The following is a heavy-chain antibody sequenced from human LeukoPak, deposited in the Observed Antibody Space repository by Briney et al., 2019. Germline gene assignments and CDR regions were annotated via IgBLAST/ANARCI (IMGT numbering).Heavy chain of an antibody. CDR1: GYTFTNYW. CDR2: IYPGDSDT. V-gene: IGHV5-51*01. Sequence: PRESLKISCTGSGYTFTNYWIAWVRHMPGKGLEWMGAIYPGDSDTRYTPSFQGQVTISADKSSSTAYLQWSSLKASDTAMYYCARHKPAATDYWGQGTLITVSS. J-gene: IGHJ4*02. D-gene: IGHD6-13*01. CDR3: ARHKPAATDY.